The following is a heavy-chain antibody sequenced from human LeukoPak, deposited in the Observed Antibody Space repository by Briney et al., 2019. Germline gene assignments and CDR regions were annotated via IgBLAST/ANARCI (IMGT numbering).Heavy chain of an antibody. CDR3: ARSAPSIAHWFDP. V-gene: IGHV3-64*01. D-gene: IGHD3-16*02. CDR1: GFTFISYA. J-gene: IGHJ5*02. Sequence: SGGSLRPSCAASGFTFISYAMHWVRQAPGKGLEYVSAISSNGGSTYYANSVKGRFTISRDNSKNTLYLQMGSLRAEDMAVYYCARSAPSIAHWFDPWGQGTLVPVSS. CDR2: ISSNGGST.